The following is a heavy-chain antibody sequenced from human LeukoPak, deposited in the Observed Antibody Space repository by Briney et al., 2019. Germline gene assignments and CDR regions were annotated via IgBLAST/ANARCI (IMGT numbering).Heavy chain of an antibody. Sequence: PGGSLRLSCAASGFTFSNACMIWVRQAPGTGLEWVGHIKSQTHGGTTDYAAPVKGRFTISRDDSENTVFLQMHSLKTEDTAVYYCATEFFDNGSNFWGQGTLVTVSS. V-gene: IGHV3-15*01. CDR1: GFTFSNAC. CDR3: ATEFFDNGSNF. CDR2: IKSQTHGGTT. D-gene: IGHD3/OR15-3a*01. J-gene: IGHJ4*02.